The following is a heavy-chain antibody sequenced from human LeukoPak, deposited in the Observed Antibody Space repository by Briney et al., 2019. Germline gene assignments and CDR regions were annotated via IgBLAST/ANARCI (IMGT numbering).Heavy chain of an antibody. CDR1: GGTFSSYA. J-gene: IGHJ4*02. CDR3: ATNGEYYYDSSGYYPSALDY. V-gene: IGHV1-69*13. CDR2: IIPIFGTA. D-gene: IGHD3-22*01. Sequence: GASVTVSCKASGGTFSSYAISWVRQAPGQGLEWMGGIIPIFGTANYAQKFQGRVTITADESTSTAYMELSSLRSEDTAVYYCATNGEYYYDSSGYYPSALDYWGQGTLVTVSS.